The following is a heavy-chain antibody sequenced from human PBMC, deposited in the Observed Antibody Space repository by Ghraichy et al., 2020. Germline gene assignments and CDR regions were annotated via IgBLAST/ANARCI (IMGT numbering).Heavy chain of an antibody. J-gene: IGHJ4*02. CDR2: IKQDGSEK. CDR1: GFTFSSYW. V-gene: IGHV3-7*03. CDR3: ARDQLKGYSGYDVYFDY. D-gene: IGHD5-12*01. Sequence: GGSLRLSCAASGFTFSSYWMSWVRQAPGKGLEWVANIKQDGSEKYYVDSVKGRFTISRDNAKNSLYLQMNSLRAEDTAVYYCARDQLKGYSGYDVYFDYWGQGTLVTVSS.